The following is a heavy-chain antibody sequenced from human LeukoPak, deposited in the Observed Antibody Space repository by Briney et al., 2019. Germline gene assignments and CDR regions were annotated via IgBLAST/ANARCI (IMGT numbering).Heavy chain of an antibody. CDR3: GKSAPSGFDS. J-gene: IGHJ5*01. Sequence: GASVKVSCKASGYTFTTYAIHWVRQAPGRSLEWMGRINAGNGDAKYSQNFHDRITITRDTSASTVYMELTSLRSEDTAVYYCGKSAPSGFDSWGQGTLVTVSP. CDR2: INAGNGDA. CDR1: GYTFTTYA. V-gene: IGHV1-3*01.